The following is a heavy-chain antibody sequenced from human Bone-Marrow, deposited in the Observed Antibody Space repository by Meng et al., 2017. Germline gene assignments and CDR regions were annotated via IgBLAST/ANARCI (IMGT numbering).Heavy chain of an antibody. J-gene: IGHJ4*02. V-gene: IGHV3-66*02. Sequence: GGSLRLSCAASGFTVSSNYMNWVRQAPGKGLEWVSVIYSGGSTYYADSVKGRFTISRDNSKDTLYLQMNSLRAEDTAVYYCARRIPSLYYFDYWGQGTLVTVSS. CDR1: GFTVSSNY. CDR2: IYSGGST. CDR3: ARRIPSLYYFDY.